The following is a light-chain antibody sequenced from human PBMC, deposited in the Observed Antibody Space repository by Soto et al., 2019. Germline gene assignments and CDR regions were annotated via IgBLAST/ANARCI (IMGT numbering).Light chain of an antibody. Sequence: DIQMTQSPSTLSASVGDRVTITCRASQSISSWLAWYPQKPGKAPKLLIYDASSLESGVPSRFGGSGSGTEFTLTISSLQPDDFATYYCQQYNSYSYTFGQGTKLEIK. J-gene: IGKJ2*01. V-gene: IGKV1-5*01. CDR3: QQYNSYSYT. CDR1: QSISSW. CDR2: DAS.